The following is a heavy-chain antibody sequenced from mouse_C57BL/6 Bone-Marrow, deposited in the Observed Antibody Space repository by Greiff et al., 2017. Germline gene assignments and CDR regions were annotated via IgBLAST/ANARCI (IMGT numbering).Heavy chain of an antibody. CDR3: ARPRVTTSYYAMDY. CDR1: GFTFSDYG. J-gene: IGHJ4*01. CDR2: ISSGSSTI. D-gene: IGHD2-2*01. V-gene: IGHV5-17*01. Sequence: EVHLVESGGGLVKPGGSLKLSCAASGFTFSDYGMHWVRQAPEKGLEWVAYISSGSSTIYYADTVKGRFTISRDNAKNTLFLQMTSLRSEDTAMYYCARPRVTTSYYAMDYWGQGTSVTVSS.